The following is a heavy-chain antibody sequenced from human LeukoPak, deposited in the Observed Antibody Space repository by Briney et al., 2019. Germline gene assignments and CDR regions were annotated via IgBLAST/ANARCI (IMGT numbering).Heavy chain of an antibody. V-gene: IGHV1-69*01. CDR2: IIPIFGTA. J-gene: IGHJ4*02. CDR1: GGTFSSYA. CDR3: ARGEMAYNPGGNFDY. D-gene: IGHD5-24*01. Sequence: SVKVSCKASGGTFSSYAISWVRQAPGQGLEWMGGIIPIFGTANYAQKFQGRVTITADESTSTAYMELSSLRSEDTAVYYCARGEMAYNPGGNFDYWGQGTLVTVSS.